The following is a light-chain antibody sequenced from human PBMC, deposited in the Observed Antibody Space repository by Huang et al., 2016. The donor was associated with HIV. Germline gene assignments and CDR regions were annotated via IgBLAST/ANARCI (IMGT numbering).Light chain of an antibody. J-gene: IGKJ1*01. CDR3: QQYNNWPPWT. V-gene: IGKV3-15*01. CDR1: QSVNNK. Sequence: EVVMTQSPVTLSVSPGESATLSCRASQSVNNKLAWFQQKPGQAPRLLIHDASIRATGIPDRFSGSGSGTEFTLTIRSLQSEDFAVYYCQQYNNWPPWTFGQGTKVEIK. CDR2: DAS.